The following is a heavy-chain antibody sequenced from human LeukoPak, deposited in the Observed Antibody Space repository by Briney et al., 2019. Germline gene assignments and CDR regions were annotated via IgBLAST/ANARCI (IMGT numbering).Heavy chain of an antibody. J-gene: IGHJ4*02. Sequence: PTGGSLRLSCAASGGTFSNYAMSWGRRAPGKGLEWVGRSRDKANSYTTEYAAYVKGRFTISRDGSKISLYLQMNSLKTEDTAVYYCTRIHYDSSAGGAYWGQGTLVTVSS. D-gene: IGHD3-22*01. CDR2: SRDKANSYTT. V-gene: IGHV3-72*01. CDR1: GGTFSNYA. CDR3: TRIHYDSSAGGAY.